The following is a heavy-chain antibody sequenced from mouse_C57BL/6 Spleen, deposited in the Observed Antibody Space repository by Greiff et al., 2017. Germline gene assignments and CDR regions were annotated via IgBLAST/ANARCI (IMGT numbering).Heavy chain of an antibody. D-gene: IGHD1-1*01. J-gene: IGHJ2*01. CDR3: ARNLGSSYLYYFDY. CDR2: INPNYGTT. CDR1: GYSFTDYN. V-gene: IGHV1-39*01. Sequence: VQLQQSGPELVKPGASVKISCKASGYSFTDYNMNWVKQSNGKSLEWIGLINPNYGTTSYNQKFKGKATLTVDKSSSTAYMQLNSLTSEDSSVYYCARNLGSSYLYYFDYWGHATTLTVSS.